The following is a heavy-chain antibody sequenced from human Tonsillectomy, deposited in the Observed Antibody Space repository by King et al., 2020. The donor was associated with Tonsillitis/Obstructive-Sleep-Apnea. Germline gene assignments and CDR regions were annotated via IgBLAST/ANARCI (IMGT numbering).Heavy chain of an antibody. CDR2: ISWNSDNI. CDR3: AKDTAYGDLYYYMGV. D-gene: IGHD4-17*01. J-gene: IGHJ6*03. V-gene: IGHV3-9*01. CDR1: GFTFGDYV. Sequence: VQLVESGGGLVQPGRSLRLSCEASGFTFGDYVMHWVRQAPGKGLEWVSGISWNSDNIDYADSVKGRFTISRDNAKNSLYLQMNSLRPEDTALYYCAKDTAYGDLYYYMGVWGKGTTVTVSS.